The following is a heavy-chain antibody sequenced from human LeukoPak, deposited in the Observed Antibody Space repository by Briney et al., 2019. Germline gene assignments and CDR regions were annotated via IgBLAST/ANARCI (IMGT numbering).Heavy chain of an antibody. CDR3: ARRGSGIYFAFDI. CDR2: IYPGDSDT. D-gene: IGHD1-26*01. V-gene: IGHV5-51*01. CDR1: GYNFTNYW. Sequence: GESLKISCKVSGYNFTNYWIGWVRQMPGKGLEWMGIIYPGDSDTTHSPSFQGQVTISAAKSISTAYLQWSSLKASDTAVYYCARRGSGIYFAFDIWGQGSMVTVSS. J-gene: IGHJ3*02.